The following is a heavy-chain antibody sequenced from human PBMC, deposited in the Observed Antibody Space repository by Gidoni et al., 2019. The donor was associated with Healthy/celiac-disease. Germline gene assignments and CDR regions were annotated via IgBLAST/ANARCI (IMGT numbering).Heavy chain of an antibody. D-gene: IGHD1-26*01. V-gene: IGHV1-2*02. Sequence: QVQLVQSGAAVKKPGASVKVSCKASGYTFTGYYMHWVRQAPGQGLEWMGWINHNSGGTNYAQKFQGRVTMTRDTYISKAYMELSRLRSDDTAVYYCARPNTTYSGSLDYWGQGTLVTVSS. CDR2: INHNSGGT. CDR3: ARPNTTYSGSLDY. CDR1: GYTFTGYY. J-gene: IGHJ4*02.